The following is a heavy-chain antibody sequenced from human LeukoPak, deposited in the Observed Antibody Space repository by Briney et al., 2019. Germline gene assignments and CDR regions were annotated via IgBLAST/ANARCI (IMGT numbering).Heavy chain of an antibody. CDR3: ARHRYYYDSSGYYYQP. CDR2: ISDSGST. Sequence: SETLSLTCTVSGGSISTYYWSWIRQPPGKGLEWIGYISDSGSTNYNPSLKSRVTISVGTSKNQFSLRLSSVTAADTAVYYCARHRYYYDSSGYYYQPWGQGTLVTVSS. CDR1: GGSISTYY. V-gene: IGHV4-59*01. J-gene: IGHJ5*02. D-gene: IGHD3-22*01.